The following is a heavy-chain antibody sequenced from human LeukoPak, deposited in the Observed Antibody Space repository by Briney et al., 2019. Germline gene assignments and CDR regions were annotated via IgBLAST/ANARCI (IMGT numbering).Heavy chain of an antibody. J-gene: IGHJ4*02. Sequence: GESLRICCECGGFDLTAYGSAGGREMGGRVLGLGGNIYPGGSNGRYSPSLQGQVTMSADKSITTVYLQWSSLKASDTAMYYCARHFHSAWFGFWGQGSLVTVSS. D-gene: IGHD2/OR15-2a*01. V-gene: IGHV5-51*01. CDR2: IYPGGSNG. CDR3: ARHFHSAWFGF. CDR1: GFDLTAYG.